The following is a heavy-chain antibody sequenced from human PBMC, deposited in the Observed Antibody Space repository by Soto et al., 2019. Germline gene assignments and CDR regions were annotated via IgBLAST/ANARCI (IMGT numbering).Heavy chain of an antibody. J-gene: IGHJ5*02. CDR2: IYYSGST. V-gene: IGHV4-31*03. D-gene: IGHD4-17*01. CDR3: ARGSGGDNDNWFDP. Sequence: SETLSLTCTVSGGSTSSGAYHWNWIRQHPGKGLEWIGSIYYSGSTYDNPSLKSRVAISVDTSKNQFSLKVMSVTAADAAVYYCARGSGGDNDNWFDPWGQGILVTVSS. CDR1: GGSTSSGAYH.